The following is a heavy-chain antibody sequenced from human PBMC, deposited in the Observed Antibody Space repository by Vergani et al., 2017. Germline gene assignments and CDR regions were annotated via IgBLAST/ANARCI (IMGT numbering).Heavy chain of an antibody. CDR2: INHSGRT. V-gene: IGHV4-34*01. Sequence: QVQLQQWGAGLLKPSETLSLTCAVYGGSFSDYYWSWIRQPPGKGLEWIGEINHSGRTNYNPSLKSPVTISVDTSKNQFSLKLSSVTAADTAVYYCARGRSNTMIVVIRSLRGFDPWGQGTLVTVSS. D-gene: IGHD3-22*01. CDR3: ARGRSNTMIVVIRSLRGFDP. CDR1: GGSFSDYY. J-gene: IGHJ5*02.